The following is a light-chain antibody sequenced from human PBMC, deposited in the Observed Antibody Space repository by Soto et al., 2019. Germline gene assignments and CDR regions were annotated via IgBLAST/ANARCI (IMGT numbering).Light chain of an antibody. V-gene: IGKV1-39*01. CDR1: QSITTH. Sequence: DIQMTQSPSARSASVGDRVTITCRASQSITTHLNWYQPKPGIAPKALIYAASSLHSGVPSRFSGSGSGTDFILTISSLQPEDFAVYSCQQTGGPPRTFGRGTKVEIK. CDR2: AAS. J-gene: IGKJ1*01. CDR3: QQTGGPPRT.